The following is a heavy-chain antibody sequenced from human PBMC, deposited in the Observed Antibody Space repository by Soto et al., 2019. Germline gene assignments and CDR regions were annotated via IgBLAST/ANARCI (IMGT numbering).Heavy chain of an antibody. V-gene: IGHV3-23*01. D-gene: IGHD3-16*01. CDR3: ALIRAWYLHX. CDR2: ITGSGGNT. J-gene: IGHJ4*02. CDR1: GFTFSDYA. Sequence: GGSLRLSCAASGFTFSDYAMSWVRKATGKGLEWVSTITGSGGNTYYADSVKGRFTVSRENSKNSRYLQMNSLRDEDTAVYYCALIRAWYLHXWGQGTLVTVSX.